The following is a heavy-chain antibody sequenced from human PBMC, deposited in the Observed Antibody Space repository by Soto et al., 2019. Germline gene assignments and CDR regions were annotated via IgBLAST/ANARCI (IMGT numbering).Heavy chain of an antibody. D-gene: IGHD6-19*01. Sequence: EVQLIESGGGLVQPGGSLRLYCAASGFTFTKSWMHWVRQTPGKGLEWVSRVNTDGSDTIYADSVKGRFTISRDNAKNTLYLQMNSLTAEDTAMYYCARDQSVSGPTTFHYWGQGALVTGSS. CDR2: VNTDGSDT. CDR3: ARDQSVSGPTTFHY. J-gene: IGHJ4*02. V-gene: IGHV3-74*01. CDR1: GFTFTKSW.